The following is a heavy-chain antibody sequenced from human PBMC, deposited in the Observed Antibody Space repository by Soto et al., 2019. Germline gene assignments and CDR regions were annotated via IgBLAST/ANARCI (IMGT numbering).Heavy chain of an antibody. V-gene: IGHV3-7*05. CDR1: GFTLGTYW. Sequence: EVQLVASGGGLVQPGESLRLSCVASGFTLGTYWMSWARQAPGKGLEWLASIKQDGSEEFSVDSVKGRFTISRDNAKNSLFLELNSLRGEDTGVYDCARAMGKKEDGQESWGLAFWGHATTVT. CDR3: ARAMGKKEDGQESWGLAF. J-gene: IGHJ6*01. D-gene: IGHD3-10*01. CDR2: IKQDGSEE.